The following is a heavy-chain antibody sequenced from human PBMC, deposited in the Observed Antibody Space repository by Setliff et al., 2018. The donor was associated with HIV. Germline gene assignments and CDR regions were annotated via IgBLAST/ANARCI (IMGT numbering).Heavy chain of an antibody. Sequence: SETLSLTCTVSGGSITNYYWTWIRQPPGKGLEWIAYMYTGGGTNYSPSLKSRVTISADTSKNQFSLKLSSVTAADTAVYYCARTYSSSWYSSHLWVDYWGQGTLVTVPQ. J-gene: IGHJ4*02. D-gene: IGHD6-13*01. V-gene: IGHV4-4*08. CDR3: ARTYSSSWYSSHLWVDY. CDR2: MYTGGGT. CDR1: GGSITNYY.